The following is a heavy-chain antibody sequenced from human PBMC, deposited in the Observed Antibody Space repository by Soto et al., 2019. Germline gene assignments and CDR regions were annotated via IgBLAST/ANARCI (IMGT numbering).Heavy chain of an antibody. V-gene: IGHV5-51*01. Sequence: GESLKISCKGSGYSFTSYWIGWVRQMPGKGLEWMGIIYPADSGTRYNPSFQGQVTISADKSITTAYLQWSSLKASDTAMYYCARGPTPLFDHWGQGTLVTGS. J-gene: IGHJ4*02. CDR1: GYSFTSYW. CDR2: IYPADSGT. D-gene: IGHD2-15*01. CDR3: ARGPTPLFDH.